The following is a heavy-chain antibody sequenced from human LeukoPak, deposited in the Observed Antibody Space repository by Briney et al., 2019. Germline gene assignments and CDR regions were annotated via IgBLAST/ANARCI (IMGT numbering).Heavy chain of an antibody. CDR2: IYTSGST. D-gene: IGHD1-26*01. J-gene: IGHJ4*02. V-gene: IGHV4-4*07. CDR3: AREGYSGSYSSYFDY. Sequence: PSETLSLTCTVSGGSISSYYWSWIRQPAGKGLEWIGRIYTSGSTNYNPSLKSRVTMSVDTSKNQFSLKLSSVTAADTAVYYCAREGYSGSYSSYFDYWGQGTLVTVSS. CDR1: GGSISSYY.